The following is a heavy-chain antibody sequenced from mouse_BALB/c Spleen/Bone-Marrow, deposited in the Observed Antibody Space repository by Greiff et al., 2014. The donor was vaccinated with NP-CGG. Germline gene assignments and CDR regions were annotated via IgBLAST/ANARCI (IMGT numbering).Heavy chain of an antibody. D-gene: IGHD2-1*01. CDR2: ISYSGST. J-gene: IGHJ3*01. CDR1: GYSITSDSA. CDR3: ARGGYYCTFFFAY. Sequence: VQLKESGPGLVKPSQSLSFTCTDSGYSITSDSAWKWNRQFPGNKLEWMAYISYSGSTNYNQYLKSRISITRDKSKNQFFMQFSSVSTEHTATYYCARGGYYCTFFFAYWGQGTLVTVSA. V-gene: IGHV3-2*02.